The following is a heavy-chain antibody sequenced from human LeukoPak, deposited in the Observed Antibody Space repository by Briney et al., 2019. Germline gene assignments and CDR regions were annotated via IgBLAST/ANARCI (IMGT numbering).Heavy chain of an antibody. J-gene: IGHJ6*03. D-gene: IGHD3-22*01. V-gene: IGHV4-4*07. CDR1: GGSISSYY. CDR2: IYTSGST. Sequence: SETLSLTCTVSGGSISSYYWSWIRQPAGKGLEWIGRIYTSGSTNYNPSLKSRVTMSVDTSKNQFSLKLSSVTAADTAVYYCAGVDSSDYYYYMDVWGKGTTVTISS. CDR3: AGVDSSDYYYYMDV.